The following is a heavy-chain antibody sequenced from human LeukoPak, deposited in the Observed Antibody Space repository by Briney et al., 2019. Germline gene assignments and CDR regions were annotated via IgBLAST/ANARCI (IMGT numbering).Heavy chain of an antibody. CDR1: GFTFSRYW. CDR2: IKQDGSEE. Sequence: QPGGSLRLSCAASGFTFSRYWMSWVRQAPGKGLEWVANIKQDGSEEQYVDSVKGRFTISRDNVKNSLYLQMNGLQAEDTAIYYCAKNNGYYWFDYWGQGILVTVSS. D-gene: IGHD1-20*01. V-gene: IGHV3-7*01. CDR3: AKNNGYYWFDY. J-gene: IGHJ4*02.